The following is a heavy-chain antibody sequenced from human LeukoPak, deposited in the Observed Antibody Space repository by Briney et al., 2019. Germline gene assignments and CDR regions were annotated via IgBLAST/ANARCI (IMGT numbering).Heavy chain of an antibody. D-gene: IGHD6-13*01. Sequence: GGSLRLSCAASGFTFSSLEMNGVRQAPGKGLEGVSYISSSGTTIYYADSVTGRFTISRDNAKNAVCLQLNSLRAEDTAVYYCARGAMAAAGTSSDYWGQGTLVTVSS. V-gene: IGHV3-48*03. CDR2: ISSSGTTI. J-gene: IGHJ4*02. CDR3: ARGAMAAAGTSSDY. CDR1: GFTFSSLE.